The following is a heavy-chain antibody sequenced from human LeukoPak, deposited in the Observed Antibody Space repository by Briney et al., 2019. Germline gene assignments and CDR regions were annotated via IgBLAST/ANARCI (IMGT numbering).Heavy chain of an antibody. D-gene: IGHD3-9*01. V-gene: IGHV3-21*04. Sequence: GGSLRLSCAASGFTFTTYSMNWVRQAPGKGLEWVSAISGAGGTTLYADSVKGRFIISRDNAKNSLYLQMNSLRAEDTAMYYCARAGYYDVFTGYFDWGQGTLVTVSS. J-gene: IGHJ4*02. CDR1: GFTFTTYS. CDR3: ARAGYYDVFTGYFD. CDR2: ISGAGGTT.